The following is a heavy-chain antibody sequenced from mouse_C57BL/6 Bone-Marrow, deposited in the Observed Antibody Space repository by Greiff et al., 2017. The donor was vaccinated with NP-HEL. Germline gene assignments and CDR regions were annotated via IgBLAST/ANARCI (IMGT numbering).Heavy chain of an antibody. CDR3: ARDAGYGNYCAMDY. J-gene: IGHJ4*01. CDR2: SRNKANDYTT. CDR1: GFTFSDFY. D-gene: IGHD2-10*02. V-gene: IGHV7-1*01. Sequence: EVHLVESGGGLVQSGRSLRLSCATSGFTFSDFYMEWVRQAPGKGLEWIAASRNKANDYTTEYSASVKGRFIVSRDTSQSILYLQMNALRAEDTAIYYCARDAGYGNYCAMDYWGQGTSVTVSS.